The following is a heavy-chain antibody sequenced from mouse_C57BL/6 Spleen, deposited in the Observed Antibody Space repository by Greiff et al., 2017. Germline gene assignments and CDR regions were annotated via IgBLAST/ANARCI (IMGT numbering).Heavy chain of an antibody. Sequence: VQLQQPGAELVRPGTSVKLSCKASGYTFTSYWMHWVKQRPGQGLEWIGVIDPSDSYTNYNQKFQGKATLTVNTSSSTAYMQLSSLTSEDSAVYYGARWGDYEGVDDWGQGTTLTVSS. CDR3: ARWGDYEGVDD. D-gene: IGHD2-4*01. CDR1: GYTFTSYW. J-gene: IGHJ2*01. CDR2: IDPSDSYT. V-gene: IGHV1-59*01.